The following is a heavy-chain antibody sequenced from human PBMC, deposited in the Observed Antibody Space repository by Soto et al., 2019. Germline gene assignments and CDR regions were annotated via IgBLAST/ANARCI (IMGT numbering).Heavy chain of an antibody. D-gene: IGHD3-10*01. CDR2: IIPIFGTA. CDR3: ARVRIRRLPWFGEPPPNSSDGMDV. V-gene: IGHV1-69*01. Sequence: QVQLVQSGAEVKKPGSSVKVSCKASGGTFSSYAISWVRQAPGQGLEWMGGIIPIFGTANYAQKFQGRVTITADESTSTAYMELSSLRSEDTAVYYCARVRIRRLPWFGEPPPNSSDGMDVWGQGTTVTVSS. CDR1: GGTFSSYA. J-gene: IGHJ6*02.